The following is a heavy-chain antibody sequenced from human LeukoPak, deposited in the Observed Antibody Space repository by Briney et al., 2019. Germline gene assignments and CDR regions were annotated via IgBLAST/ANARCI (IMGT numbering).Heavy chain of an antibody. V-gene: IGHV2-5*02. Sequence: PTLVHPPPLLTLTCTVAGFSLSTSGMGVDWIPQPGVKALEWLALIYWDDDKRYSSSLKSRLTITKDTSNNHVVLTMTNMDPVDTATYSCAHKRVFMARGIIIFDAFDVRGQGTMVTVSS. CDR1: GFSLSTSGMG. CDR3: AHKRVFMARGIIIFDAFDV. D-gene: IGHD3-10*01. J-gene: IGHJ3*01. CDR2: IYWDDDK.